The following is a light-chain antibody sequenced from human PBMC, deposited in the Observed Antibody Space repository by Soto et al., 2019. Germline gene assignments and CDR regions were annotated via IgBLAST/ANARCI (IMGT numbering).Light chain of an antibody. CDR2: GAS. CDR1: QSVSSN. V-gene: IGKV3-15*01. CDR3: QQYNTWPPLT. Sequence: EIVMTQSPATLSLSPGERATLSCRASQSVSSNLAWYQQKPGQAPTLLIYGASTRATGGPSRFSGSGSGTAFTLTISSLQSEEVAVYYWQQYNTWPPLTFGGGTKVEIK. J-gene: IGKJ4*01.